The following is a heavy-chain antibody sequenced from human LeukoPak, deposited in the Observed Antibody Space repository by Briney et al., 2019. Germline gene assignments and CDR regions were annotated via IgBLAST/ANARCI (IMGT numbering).Heavy chain of an antibody. D-gene: IGHD2-2*01. J-gene: IGHJ4*02. CDR1: GFAFNEHG. CDR3: ARAPITSPFYFDS. V-gene: IGHV3-20*04. Sequence: GGSLRLSCTASGFAFNEHGMSWVRQGPGKGREWVSGINWSGGSTVYADPLRGRFTISRDNAKNSLYLQMYSLRAEDTALYYCARAPITSPFYFDSWGQGTLVTVSS. CDR2: INWSGGST.